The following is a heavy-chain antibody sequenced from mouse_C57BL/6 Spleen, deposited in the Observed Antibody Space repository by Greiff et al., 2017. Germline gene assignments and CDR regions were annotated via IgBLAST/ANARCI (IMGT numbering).Heavy chain of an antibody. CDR1: GYTFTSYW. J-gene: IGHJ4*01. D-gene: IGHD2-1*01. CDR3: AREARYYDYYAMDY. Sequence: VQLQQPGAELVRPGSSVKLSCKASGYTFTSYWMHWVKQRPIQGLEWIANIDPSDSETHYNQKFKDKATLTVDKSSSTAYMQLSSLTSEDSAVYDCAREARYYDYYAMDYWGQGTSVTGSS. V-gene: IGHV1-52*01. CDR2: IDPSDSET.